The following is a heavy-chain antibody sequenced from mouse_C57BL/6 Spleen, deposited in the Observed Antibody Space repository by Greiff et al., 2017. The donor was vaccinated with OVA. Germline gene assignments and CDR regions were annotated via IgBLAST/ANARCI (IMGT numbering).Heavy chain of an antibody. V-gene: IGHV5-4*03. CDR2: ISDGGSYT. J-gene: IGHJ3*01. D-gene: IGHD2-4*01. Sequence: DVKLVESGGGLVKPGGSLKLSCAASGFTFSSYAMSWVRQTPEKRLEWVATISDGGSYTYYPDNVKGRFTISRDNAKNNLYLQMSHLKSEDTAMYYCARAIYYDYDFAYWGQGTLVTVSA. CDR1: GFTFSSYA. CDR3: ARAIYYDYDFAY.